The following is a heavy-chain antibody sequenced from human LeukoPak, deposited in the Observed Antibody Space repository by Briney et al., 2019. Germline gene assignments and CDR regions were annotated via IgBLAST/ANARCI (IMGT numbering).Heavy chain of an antibody. J-gene: IGHJ4*02. V-gene: IGHV3-23*01. D-gene: IGHD5-24*01. CDR3: AKHRSEVAMAALNY. Sequence: PGGSLRLSCAASGFTFSNFAMSWVRQAPGKGLEWVSAISGSGDTTYYADSVMGRFTISRDSSKNTLVLQMNSLRAEDAAIYYCAKHRSEVAMAALNYWGQGTLVTVSS. CDR1: GFTFSNFA. CDR2: ISGSGDTT.